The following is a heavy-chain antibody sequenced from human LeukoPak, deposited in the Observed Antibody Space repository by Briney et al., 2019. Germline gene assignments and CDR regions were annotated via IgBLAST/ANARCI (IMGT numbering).Heavy chain of an antibody. V-gene: IGHV4-59*01. J-gene: IGHJ6*03. CDR2: IYYSGST. Sequence: KPSETLSLTCTVSGGSISSYYWSWIRQPPGKGLEWIGYIYYSGSTNYNPSLKSRVTISVDTSKNQFSLKLSSVTAADTAVYYCARELRYYDFWSGNFYYMDVWGKGTTVTVSS. CDR1: GGSISSYY. D-gene: IGHD3-3*01. CDR3: ARELRYYDFWSGNFYYMDV.